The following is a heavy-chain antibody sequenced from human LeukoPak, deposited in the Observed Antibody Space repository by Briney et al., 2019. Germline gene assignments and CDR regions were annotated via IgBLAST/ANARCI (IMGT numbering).Heavy chain of an antibody. Sequence: PGGSLRLSCAASGFTFSSYAMSWVRQAPGKGLEWGGRIKSKTDGGTTDYAAPGKGRFTISRDDSKNTLYLQMNSLKTEDTAVYYCTTYHKLLWFGELLSQFDYWGQGTLVTVSS. V-gene: IGHV3-15*01. J-gene: IGHJ4*02. CDR2: IKSKTDGGTT. D-gene: IGHD3-10*01. CDR1: GFTFSSYA. CDR3: TTYHKLLWFGELLSQFDY.